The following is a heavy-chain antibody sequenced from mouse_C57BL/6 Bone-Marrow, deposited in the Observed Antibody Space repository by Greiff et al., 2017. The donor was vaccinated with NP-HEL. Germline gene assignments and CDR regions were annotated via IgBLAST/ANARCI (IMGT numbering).Heavy chain of an antibody. CDR1: GYTFTDYY. CDR3: ARRDYYGSSYYFDY. CDR2: IYPGSGNT. J-gene: IGHJ2*01. V-gene: IGHV1-76*01. D-gene: IGHD1-1*01. Sequence: VKLQESGAELVRPGASVKLSCKASGYTFTDYYINWVKQRPGQGLEWIARIYPGSGNTYYNEKFKGKATLTAEKSSSTAYMQLSSLTSEDSAVYFCARRDYYGSSYYFDYWGQGTTLTVSS.